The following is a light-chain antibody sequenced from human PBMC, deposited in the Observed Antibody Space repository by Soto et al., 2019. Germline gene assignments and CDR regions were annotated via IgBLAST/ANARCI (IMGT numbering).Light chain of an antibody. V-gene: IGLV1-40*01. Sequence: QSVLTQPPSVSGAPGQRVTISCTGSSSNIGAGYDVHWYQQIPGTAPKLLIYLNNNRPSGVPDRFSGSKSGTSASLAITGLQAEDEADYYCQSYDSSLSAWVFDGGTKLTVL. CDR2: LNN. J-gene: IGLJ3*02. CDR3: QSYDSSLSAWV. CDR1: SSNIGAGYD.